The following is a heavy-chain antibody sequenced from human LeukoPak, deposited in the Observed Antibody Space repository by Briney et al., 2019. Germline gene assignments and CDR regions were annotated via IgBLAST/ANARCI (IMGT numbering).Heavy chain of an antibody. CDR2: ISSSGSTI. J-gene: IGHJ4*02. D-gene: IGHD1-7*01. Sequence: AGGSLRLSCAASGFTFSDYYMSWIRQAPGKGLEWVSYISSSGSTIYYADSVKGRFTISRDNAKNSLYLQMNGLRAEDTAVYYCASCRQYNWNYFPDYWGQGTLVTVSS. CDR1: GFTFSDYY. CDR3: ASCRQYNWNYFPDY. V-gene: IGHV3-11*01.